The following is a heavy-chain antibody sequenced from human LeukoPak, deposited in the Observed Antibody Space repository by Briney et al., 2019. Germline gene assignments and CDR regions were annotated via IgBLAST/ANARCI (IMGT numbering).Heavy chain of an antibody. CDR2: IIPIFGTA. J-gene: IGHJ6*04. D-gene: IGHD5-12*01. Sequence: SVKVSCKASGGTFSSYAISWVRQAPGQGLELMGGIIPIFGTANYAQKFQGRVTITADESTSTAYMELSSLRSEDTAVYYCASYVGSSGWVGDYYYGMDVWGKGTTVTVSS. V-gene: IGHV1-69*01. CDR1: GGTFSSYA. CDR3: ASYVGSSGWVGDYYYGMDV.